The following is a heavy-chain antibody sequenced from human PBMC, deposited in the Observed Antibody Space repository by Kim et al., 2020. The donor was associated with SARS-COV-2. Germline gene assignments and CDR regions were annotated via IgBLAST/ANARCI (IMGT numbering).Heavy chain of an antibody. V-gene: IGHV3-23*01. J-gene: IGHJ4*02. CDR2: ISGSGGST. D-gene: IGHD3-10*01. CDR3: AKDPEGSGSYYDEPFDY. Sequence: GGSLRLSCAASGFTFSSYAMSWVRQAPGKGLEWVSAISGSGGSTYYADPVKGRFTISRDNSKNTLYLQMNSLRAEDTAVYYCAKDPEGSGSYYDEPFDYWGQGTLVTVSS. CDR1: GFTFSSYA.